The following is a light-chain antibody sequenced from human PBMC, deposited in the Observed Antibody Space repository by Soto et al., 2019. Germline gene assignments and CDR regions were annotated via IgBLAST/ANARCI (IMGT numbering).Light chain of an antibody. J-gene: IGKJ1*01. CDR1: QSISSW. Sequence: DIQMTQSPSTLSASVGDRVTITCRASQSISSWLAWYQQKPGKAPKLLISGASTLESGVPSRFSGSGSVTEFTLTISSLQPDDFATYYCQQYHSYSEAFGQGTKVDI. V-gene: IGKV1-5*01. CDR3: QQYHSYSEA. CDR2: GAS.